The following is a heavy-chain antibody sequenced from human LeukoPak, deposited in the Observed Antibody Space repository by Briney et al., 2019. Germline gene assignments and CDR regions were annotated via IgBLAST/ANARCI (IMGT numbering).Heavy chain of an antibody. CDR1: AYSISSGYF. CDR3: ARLVYSGYDNNWFDP. CDR2: IYHSGST. J-gene: IGHJ5*02. Sequence: SETLSLTCTVSAYSISSGYFWGWIRQPPGKGLEWIGSIYHSGSTYYNPSLKSRVTISVDTSKNQFSLKLSSVTAADTAVYYCARLVYSGYDNNWFDPWGQGTLVTVSS. V-gene: IGHV4-38-2*02. D-gene: IGHD5-12*01.